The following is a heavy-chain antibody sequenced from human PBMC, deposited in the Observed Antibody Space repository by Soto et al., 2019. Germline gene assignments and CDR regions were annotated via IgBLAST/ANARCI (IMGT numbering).Heavy chain of an antibody. V-gene: IGHV3-23*01. CDR3: AHCRGAGCSSEAFYI. J-gene: IGHJ3*02. D-gene: IGHD2-15*01. CDR2: ISGSGETT. Sequence: EVQLLESGGGTVQPGGSLRLSCAASGFTFMRFSMTWVRQAPGKGLEWVSAISGSGETTVYADSVRGRFTISRDNSKSTLYLQMSSLRAEDAAVYYCAHCRGAGCSSEAFYIWGRGTMVTVSS. CDR1: GFTFMRFS.